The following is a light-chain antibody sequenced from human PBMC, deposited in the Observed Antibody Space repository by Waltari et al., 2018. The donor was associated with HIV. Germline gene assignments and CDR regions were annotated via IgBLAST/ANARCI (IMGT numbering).Light chain of an antibody. V-gene: IGLV2-8*01. CDR3: LSHVGSNNFVV. Sequence: QSALTQPPSASGSPGQSVTISCTGTSSDVGGYNYVSWYQQHPGKAPKLMIYEVTKRPSGVPDRFSGSKSGNTASLTVSGLQAEDEADYYCLSHVGSNNFVVFGGGTKLTVL. J-gene: IGLJ2*01. CDR2: EVT. CDR1: SSDVGGYNY.